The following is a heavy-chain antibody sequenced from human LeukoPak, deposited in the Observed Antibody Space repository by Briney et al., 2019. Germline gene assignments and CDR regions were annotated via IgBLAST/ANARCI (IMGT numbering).Heavy chain of an antibody. CDR1: GFTFSSYS. CDR3: ARESGNGYVDV. Sequence: GGSLRLSCAASGFTFSSYSMSWVRQAPGKGLEWVSYFTSSSTIYYADSVKGRFTISRDNAKNSLYLQMNSLRAEDTAVYYCARESGNGYVDVWGQGTTVTVSS. J-gene: IGHJ6*02. CDR2: FTSSSTI. V-gene: IGHV3-48*04. D-gene: IGHD1-26*01.